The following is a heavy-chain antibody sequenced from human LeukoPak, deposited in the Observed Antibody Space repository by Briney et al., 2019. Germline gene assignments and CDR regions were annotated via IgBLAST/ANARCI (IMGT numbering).Heavy chain of an antibody. CDR2: IKEDGSEK. V-gene: IGHV3-7*01. CDR1: GFTFSSYA. D-gene: IGHD3-22*01. J-gene: IGHJ4*02. CDR3: AVYYYDSTAFNY. Sequence: GGSLRLSCAASGFTFSSYAMHWVRQAPGKGLEWVANIKEDGSEKYYVDSVKGRFTISRDNAINSLYLQMNSLRAEDTAMYYCAVYYYDSTAFNYWGQGTLVTVSS.